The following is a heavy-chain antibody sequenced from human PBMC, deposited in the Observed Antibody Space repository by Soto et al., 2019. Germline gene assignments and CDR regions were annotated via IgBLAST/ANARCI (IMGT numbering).Heavy chain of an antibody. V-gene: IGHV1-2*02. CDR3: AQALTRQRAFWLDP. D-gene: IGHD6-25*01. CDR1: GFSFTGYY. CDR2: INAHSGGT. Sequence: ASVKVSGKASGFSFTGYYTHWLRQAPGQGLEWMGWINAHSGGTEYAQKFQGRVTLTRDTSIATAYLTLTSLTSDDTALYYCAQALTRQRAFWLDPWCQGTEVT. J-gene: IGHJ5*02.